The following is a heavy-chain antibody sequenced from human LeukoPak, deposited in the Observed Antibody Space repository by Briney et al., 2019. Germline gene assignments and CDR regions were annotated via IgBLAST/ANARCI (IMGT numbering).Heavy chain of an antibody. Sequence: SLTLACAASALRFSGYVMYWVRQAPGKGLEGVALIRHDGSYTDYADSVKGRFTISRDNHKYTVSLEMNSLRPEDTAVYYCAKDRGCGIDVWGNGTTVTVSS. V-gene: IGHV3-30*02. J-gene: IGHJ6*04. CDR3: AKDRGCGIDV. CDR1: ALRFSGYV. CDR2: IRHDGSYT. D-gene: IGHD6-19*01.